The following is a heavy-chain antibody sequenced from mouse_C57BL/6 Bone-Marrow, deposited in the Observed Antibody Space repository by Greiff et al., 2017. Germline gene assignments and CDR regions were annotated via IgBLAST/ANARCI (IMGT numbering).Heavy chain of an antibody. V-gene: IGHV1-50*01. CDR2: FDPSDSYT. CDR3: ARGGRDYYGSSYNYFDY. D-gene: IGHD1-1*01. Sequence: QVQLQQPGAELVKPGASVKLSCKASGYTFTSYWMQWVNQRPGQSLEWIGEFDPSDSYTNYNQKFKGKATLTVDTSSSTAYMQLSSLTSEDSAVYYCARGGRDYYGSSYNYFDYWGQGTTLTVSS. CDR1: GYTFTSYW. J-gene: IGHJ2*01.